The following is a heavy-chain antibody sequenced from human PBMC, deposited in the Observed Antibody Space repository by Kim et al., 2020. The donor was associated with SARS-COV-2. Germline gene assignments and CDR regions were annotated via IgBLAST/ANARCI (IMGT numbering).Heavy chain of an antibody. CDR3: ARDRRSWYGVYYYGMDV. CDR2: IGTAGDT. D-gene: IGHD6-13*01. Sequence: GGSLRLSCAASGFTFSSYDMHWVRQATGKGLEWVSAIGTAGDTYYPGSVKGRFTISRETAKNSLYLQMNSLRAGDTAVYYCARDRRSWYGVYYYGMDVWGQGTTVTVSS. J-gene: IGHJ6*02. V-gene: IGHV3-13*01. CDR1: GFTFSSYD.